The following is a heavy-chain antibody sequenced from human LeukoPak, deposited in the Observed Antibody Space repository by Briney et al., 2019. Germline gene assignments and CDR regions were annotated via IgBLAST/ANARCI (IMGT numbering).Heavy chain of an antibody. V-gene: IGHV3-7*01. Sequence: GGSLRLSCAASGFTFSSYWMSWVRQAPGKGLEWVANIKQDGSEKYYVDSVKGRFTISRDNAKNSLYLQMNSLRAEDTAVYYCARSGYCSSTSCPKYYYYMDVWGKGTTVTVSS. J-gene: IGHJ6*03. CDR2: IKQDGSEK. CDR3: ARSGYCSSTSCPKYYYYMDV. CDR1: GFTFSSYW. D-gene: IGHD2-2*01.